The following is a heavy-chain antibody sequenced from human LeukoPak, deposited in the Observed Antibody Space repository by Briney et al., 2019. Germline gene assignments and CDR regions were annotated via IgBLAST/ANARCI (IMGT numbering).Heavy chain of an antibody. J-gene: IGHJ5*02. CDR2: IYTSGST. CDR1: GGSISSGSYY. D-gene: IGHD3-10*01. CDR3: ARDRPPYYYGSGSYPGNWFGP. V-gene: IGHV4-61*02. Sequence: PSQTLSLTCTVSGGSISSGSYYWSWIRQPAGKGLEWIGRIYTSGSTNYNPSLKSRVTISVDTSRNQFSLKLSSVTAADTAVYYCARDRPPYYYGSGSYPGNWFGPWGQGTLVTVSS.